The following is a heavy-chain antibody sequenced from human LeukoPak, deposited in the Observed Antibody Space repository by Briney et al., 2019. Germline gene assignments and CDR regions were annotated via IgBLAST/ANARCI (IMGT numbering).Heavy chain of an antibody. D-gene: IGHD6-19*01. CDR2: ISAGDKA. V-gene: IGHV3-53*01. CDR3: AKDLALAGTGGGFDV. J-gene: IGHJ3*01. CDR1: GGSFSVYY. Sequence: PSETLSLTCAVYGGSFSVYYWSWIRQPPGKGLEWVSGISAGDKAYYAGSVKGRFTISRDNSKNTVSLQMSSLRAEDTALNYCAKDLALAGTGGGFDVWGQGTRFAVSS.